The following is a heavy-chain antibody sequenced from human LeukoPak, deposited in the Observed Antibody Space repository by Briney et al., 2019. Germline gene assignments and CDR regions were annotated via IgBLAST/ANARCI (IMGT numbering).Heavy chain of an antibody. Sequence: PSEALSLTCTVSGYSISSGYYWGWIRQPPGKGLEWIGYIYYSGSTNYNPSLKSRVTISVDTSKNQFSLKLSSVTAADTAVYYCARVAQGGDYYYYYYMDVWGKGTTVTISS. V-gene: IGHV4-61*01. CDR1: GYSISSGYY. D-gene: IGHD4-17*01. CDR2: IYYSGST. J-gene: IGHJ6*03. CDR3: ARVAQGGDYYYYYYMDV.